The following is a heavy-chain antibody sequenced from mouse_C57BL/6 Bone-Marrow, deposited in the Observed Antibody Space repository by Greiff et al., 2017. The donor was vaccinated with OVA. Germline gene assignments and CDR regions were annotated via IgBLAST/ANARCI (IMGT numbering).Heavy chain of an antibody. D-gene: IGHD3-3*01. CDR3: ARRNLGWYFDV. Sequence: EVQLMESGGGLVKPGGSLKLSCAASGFTFSDYGMHWVRQAPGQGLEWVAYISSGSSTIYYADTVKGRFTISRDNAKNTLFLQMSSLRSEDTAMDYCARRNLGWYFDVWGTGTTVTVSS. CDR1: GFTFSDYG. J-gene: IGHJ1*03. V-gene: IGHV5-17*01. CDR2: ISSGSSTI.